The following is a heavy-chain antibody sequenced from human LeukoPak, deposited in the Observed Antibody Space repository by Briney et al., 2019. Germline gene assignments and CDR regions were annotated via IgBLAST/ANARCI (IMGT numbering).Heavy chain of an antibody. CDR3: ARDMEQWLVQDWYFDL. CDR2: IGYDGRNK. D-gene: IGHD6-19*01. J-gene: IGHJ2*01. Sequence: GGSLRLSCGASGFTFSSYGMHWVRQAPGKGLEWVAVIGYDGRNKYYADSVKGRFIISRDNSKNTLYLQMNILRAEDTAVYYCARDMEQWLVQDWYFDLWGRGTLVTVSS. CDR1: GFTFSSYG. V-gene: IGHV3-33*08.